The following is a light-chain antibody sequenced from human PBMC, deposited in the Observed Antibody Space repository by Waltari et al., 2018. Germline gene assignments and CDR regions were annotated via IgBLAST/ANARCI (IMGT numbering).Light chain of an antibody. J-gene: IGKJ4*01. V-gene: IGKV1-39*01. CDR1: RSITSN. CDR3: QQSYSNCAT. CDR2: AAS. Sequence: DIQMTQSPSSLSASVGDRVTITCRASRSITSNLNWYQQKPGKAPKPLIYAASSLQSGVPSRFSGGGSGTDFTLTISTLQPEDFGTYYCQQSYSNCATFGGGTRVEIK.